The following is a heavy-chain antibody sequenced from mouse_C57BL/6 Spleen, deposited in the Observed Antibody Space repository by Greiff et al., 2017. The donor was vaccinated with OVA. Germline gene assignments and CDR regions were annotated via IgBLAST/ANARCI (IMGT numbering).Heavy chain of an antibody. CDR3: ARGWDYFDY. D-gene: IGHD3-2*02. CDR1: GFNIKDDY. J-gene: IGHJ2*01. V-gene: IGHV14-4*01. Sequence: VQLKQSGAELVRPGASVKLSCTASGFNIKDDYMHWVQQRPEQGLEWIGWIDPENGDTEYASKLQGKATITADTSSNPAYLQLSSLTSEDSAVYYCARGWDYFDYWGQGTTRTVSS. CDR2: IDPENGDT.